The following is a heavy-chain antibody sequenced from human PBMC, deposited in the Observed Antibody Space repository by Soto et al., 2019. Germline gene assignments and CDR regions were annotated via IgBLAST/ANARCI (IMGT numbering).Heavy chain of an antibody. CDR3: AKNQERELPRVIDF. J-gene: IGHJ4*02. CDR1: GLTFSNYA. Sequence: EVQLVESGGGLVKPGGSLRLSCATSGLTFSNYAMSWVRQAPGGGLEWVSSMSGSSSTTYYADSVRGRFTISRDRSKNTLYLQMSSLRAEDTALYYGAKNQERELPRVIDFWGQGTLVTVSS. D-gene: IGHD1-7*01. CDR2: MSGSSSTT. V-gene: IGHV3-23*04.